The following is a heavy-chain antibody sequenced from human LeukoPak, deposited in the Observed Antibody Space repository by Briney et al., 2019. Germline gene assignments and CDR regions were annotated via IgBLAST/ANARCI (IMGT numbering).Heavy chain of an antibody. CDR3: AKGSRCSSTSCPIDY. Sequence: GGSLRLSCAASGLIFNSYAMNWVRQAPGKGLEWVSALSGGGGDTYYADTVKGRFTISRDNSKNTVYLQMNFLRAEDTAVYYCAKGSRCSSTSCPIDYWGQGTLVTVSS. CDR1: GLIFNSYA. J-gene: IGHJ4*02. D-gene: IGHD2-2*01. V-gene: IGHV3-23*01. CDR2: LSGGGGDT.